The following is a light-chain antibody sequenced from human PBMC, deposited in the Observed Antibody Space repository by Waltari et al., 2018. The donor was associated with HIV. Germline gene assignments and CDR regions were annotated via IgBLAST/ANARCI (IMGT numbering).Light chain of an antibody. CDR2: RDT. CDR1: VFSKQY. CDR3: QSADNSGTHVV. Sequence: SYELTQPPSVSVSPGQTAGITCSGDVFSKQYTYWYRQRPGQAPVMVIYRDTERPSGSPGRFSGSKSGTTVTLTIGGVQAEDEADYYCQSADNSGTHVVFGGGTRLTVL. J-gene: IGLJ2*01. V-gene: IGLV3-25*03.